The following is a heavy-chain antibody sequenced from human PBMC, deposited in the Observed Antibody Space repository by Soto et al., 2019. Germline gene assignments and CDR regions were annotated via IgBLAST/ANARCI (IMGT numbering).Heavy chain of an antibody. CDR2: ISYDGTKK. CDR1: GFTFSSYA. D-gene: IGHD3-10*01. Sequence: GGSLRLSCAASGFTFSSYAVYWVRQAPGRGLEWVALISYDGTKKYYADSVKGRFTISRDNSNNTLYLQMNSLRAEDTALYHCARCKAWASFGGEDYCGQGTLVTVYS. CDR3: ARCKAWASFGGEDY. V-gene: IGHV3-30-3*01. J-gene: IGHJ4*02.